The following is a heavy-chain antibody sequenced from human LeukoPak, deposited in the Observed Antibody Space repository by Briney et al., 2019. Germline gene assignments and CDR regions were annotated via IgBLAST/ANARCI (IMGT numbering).Heavy chain of an antibody. Sequence: GGSLRLSCAVSGFIVTGNYMTWVRLAPGKGLEWVSTIYSGGTTFYTDSVRGRFTISRDNSKNTLYLQMNSLRAEDAAIYYCATYRQVLLPFESWGQGTLVTVSS. D-gene: IGHD2-8*02. CDR3: ATYRQVLLPFES. CDR2: IYSGGTT. J-gene: IGHJ4*02. V-gene: IGHV3-53*01. CDR1: GFIVTGNY.